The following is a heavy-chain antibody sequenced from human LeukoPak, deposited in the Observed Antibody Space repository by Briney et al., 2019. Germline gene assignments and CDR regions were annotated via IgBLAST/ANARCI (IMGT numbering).Heavy chain of an antibody. CDR2: INPNSGGT. CDR3: AREWGIVVVPATPAY. CDR1: GYTFTGYY. D-gene: IGHD2-2*01. Sequence: ASVKVSCKASGYTFTGYYMHWVRQAPGQGLEWMGWINPNSGGTNYAQKFQGRVTMTRDTSISTAYMELSSLRSDDTAMYYCAREWGIVVVPATPAYWGQGSLLTVSS. V-gene: IGHV1-2*02. J-gene: IGHJ4*02.